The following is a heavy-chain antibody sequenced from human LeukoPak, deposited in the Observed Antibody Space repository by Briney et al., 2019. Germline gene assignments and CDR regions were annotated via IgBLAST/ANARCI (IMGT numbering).Heavy chain of an antibody. CDR3: AKSSTHPYGDYGGPFDY. CDR1: GFTFDDYA. J-gene: IGHJ4*02. CDR2: ISWNSGSI. Sequence: GGSLRLSCAASGFTFDDYAMHWVRQAPGKGLEWVSGISWNSGSIGYADSVKGRFTISRDNAKNSLYLQMNSLRAEDTALYYCAKSSTHPYGDYGGPFDYWGQGTLVTVSS. D-gene: IGHD4-17*01. V-gene: IGHV3-9*01.